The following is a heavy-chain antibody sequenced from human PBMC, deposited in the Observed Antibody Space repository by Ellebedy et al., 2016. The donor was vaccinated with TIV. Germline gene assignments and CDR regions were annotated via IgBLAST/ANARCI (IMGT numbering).Heavy chain of an antibody. J-gene: IGHJ4*02. Sequence: GESLKISXAASGFTFSTYAMSWVRQAPGKGLEWVSAISGSGDATYYADSVKGRFTISRDNSKNTLYLQMNSLRAEDTAVYYCAKDMGGHYAGPGYDFDYWGQGTLVTVSS. D-gene: IGHD5-12*01. V-gene: IGHV3-23*01. CDR1: GFTFSTYA. CDR3: AKDMGGHYAGPGYDFDY. CDR2: ISGSGDAT.